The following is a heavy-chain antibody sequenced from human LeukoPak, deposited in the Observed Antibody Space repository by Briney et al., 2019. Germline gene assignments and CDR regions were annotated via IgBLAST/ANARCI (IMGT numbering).Heavy chain of an antibody. CDR2: MNPNSGNT. J-gene: IGHJ3*02. CDR1: GYTFTSYD. V-gene: IGHV1-8*01. Sequence: ASVNVSCKASGYTFTSYDINWVRQATGQGLEWMGWMNPNSGNTGYAQKFQGRVTMTRNTSISTAYMELSSLRSEDTAVYYCARGYCSSTSCYFDISRGPMPGDAFDIWGQGTMVTVSS. D-gene: IGHD2-2*01. CDR3: ARGYCSSTSCYFDISRGPMPGDAFDI.